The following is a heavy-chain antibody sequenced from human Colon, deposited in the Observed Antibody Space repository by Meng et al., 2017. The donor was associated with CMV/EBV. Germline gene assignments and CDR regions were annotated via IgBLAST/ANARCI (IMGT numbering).Heavy chain of an antibody. V-gene: IGHV3-21*01. Sequence: GESLKISCAASGFTFTVYTMNWVRQAPGKGLEWIASISPSNDYRYFADSVKGRFTISRDNAKNSLYLEMNSLRAEDTAVYYCARLGAVPAALLLWGQGTTVTVSS. CDR1: GFTFTVYT. CDR3: ARLGAVPAALLL. CDR2: ISPSNDYR. D-gene: IGHD2-2*01. J-gene: IGHJ6*02.